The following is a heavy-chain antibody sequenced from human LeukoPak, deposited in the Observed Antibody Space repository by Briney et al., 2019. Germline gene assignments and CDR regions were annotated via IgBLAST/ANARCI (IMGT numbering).Heavy chain of an antibody. CDR3: ARDRAAIGHFDD. CDR1: GGSISSGGYY. CDR2: IYYSGST. J-gene: IGHJ4*02. V-gene: IGHV4-31*03. D-gene: IGHD5-24*01. Sequence: SQTLSLTCTVSGGSISSGGYYWSWIRQHPGKGLEWIGYIYYSGSTYYNPSLKSRVTISVDTSKNQFSLKLSSVTAADTAVYYCARDRAAIGHFDDWGQGTLVTVSS.